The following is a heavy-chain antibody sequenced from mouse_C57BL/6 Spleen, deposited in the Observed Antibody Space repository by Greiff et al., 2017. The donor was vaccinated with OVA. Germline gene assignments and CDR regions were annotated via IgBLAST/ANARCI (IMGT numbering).Heavy chain of an antibody. J-gene: IGHJ1*03. V-gene: IGHV3-6*01. Sequence: ESGPGLVKPSQSLSLTCSVTGYSITSGYYWHWIRQFPGNKLEWMGYISYDGSNNYNPSLKNRISITRDTSKNQCFLKLNSVTTEDTATYYCARGNYWYVDVWGTGTTVTVSS. CDR2: ISYDGSN. CDR1: GYSITSGYY. CDR3: ARGNYWYVDV.